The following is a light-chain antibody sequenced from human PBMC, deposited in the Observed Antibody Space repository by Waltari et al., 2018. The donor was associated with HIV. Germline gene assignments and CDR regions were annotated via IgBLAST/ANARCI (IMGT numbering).Light chain of an antibody. CDR3: SSYAGINPVI. Sequence: QSALTQPPSASGSLGQSVTISCTGSSSDVGRYDYVSWYQQHPGKAPKLLIFGVNKRPSGFPDRFSGSKSGNTASLTVSGLQAEDEAEYSCSSYAGINPVIFGGGTTLTVL. CDR2: GVN. CDR1: SSDVGRYDY. J-gene: IGLJ2*01. V-gene: IGLV2-8*01.